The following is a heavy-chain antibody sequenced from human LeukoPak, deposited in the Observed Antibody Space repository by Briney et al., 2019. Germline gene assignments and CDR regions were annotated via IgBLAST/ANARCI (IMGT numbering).Heavy chain of an antibody. CDR2: IKQDGSDK. D-gene: IGHD4-23*01. CDR3: ARKTVVGSYFDY. CDR1: EFPFSAYW. J-gene: IGHJ4*02. Sequence: GGSLRLSCAASEFPFSAYWMSWVRQDPGKGLEWVANIKQDGSDKYYVDAVKGRFTISRDNAKNSLYLQMNSLRAEDTAVYYCARKTVVGSYFDYWGQGTPVTVSS. V-gene: IGHV3-7*03.